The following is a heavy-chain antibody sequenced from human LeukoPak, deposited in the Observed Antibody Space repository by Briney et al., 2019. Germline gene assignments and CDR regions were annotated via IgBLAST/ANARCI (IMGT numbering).Heavy chain of an antibody. Sequence: GGSLRLSCAASGFTFSSYGMHWVRQAPGKGLEWVAVISYDGSNKYYADSVKGRFTISRDNSKNTLYLQMNSLRAEDTAVYYCTAGGGTAMVIDCWGQGTLVTVSS. CDR3: TAGGGTAMVIDC. D-gene: IGHD5-18*01. J-gene: IGHJ4*02. V-gene: IGHV3-30*03. CDR1: GFTFSSYG. CDR2: ISYDGSNK.